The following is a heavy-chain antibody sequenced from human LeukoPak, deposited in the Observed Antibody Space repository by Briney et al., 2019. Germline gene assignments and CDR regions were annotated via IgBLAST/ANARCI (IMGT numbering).Heavy chain of an antibody. V-gene: IGHV3-53*05. CDR3: ARESHPVDTAMANDY. CDR1: GFTVSSNY. Sequence: GGSLRLSCAASGFTVSSNYMSWVRQAPGKGLEWVSVIYSGGSTYYADSVKGRFTISRDNSKNTLYLQMSSLRAEDTAVYYCARESHPVDTAMANDYWGQETLVTVSS. D-gene: IGHD5-18*01. CDR2: IYSGGST. J-gene: IGHJ4*02.